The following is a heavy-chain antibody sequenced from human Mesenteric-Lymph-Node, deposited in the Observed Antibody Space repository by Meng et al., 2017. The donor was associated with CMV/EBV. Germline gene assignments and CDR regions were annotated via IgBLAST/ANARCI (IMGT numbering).Heavy chain of an antibody. CDR3: ARVRDDYSNYYYYYGMDV. D-gene: IGHD4-11*01. J-gene: IGHJ6*02. CDR2: IYSGGST. Sequence: GESLKISCAASGFIVSSNYMSWVRQAPGEGLEWVSLIYSGGSTYYADSVKGRFTISRDNSKNTVYLQMNSLRAEDTAVYYCARVRDDYSNYYYYYGMDVWGQGTTVTVSS. CDR1: GFIVSSNY. V-gene: IGHV3-53*01.